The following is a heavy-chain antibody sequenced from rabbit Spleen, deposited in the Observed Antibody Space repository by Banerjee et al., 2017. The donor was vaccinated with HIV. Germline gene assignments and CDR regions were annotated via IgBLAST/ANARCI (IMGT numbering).Heavy chain of an antibody. D-gene: IGHD1-1*01. CDR1: GFSFSNKAV. V-gene: IGHV1S45*01. Sequence: QEQVVESGGGLVKPEGSLKLSCTASGFSFSNKAVMCWVRQAPGKGLEWIACINVVTGKAVYANWAKGRFTISKTSSTTATLQMTSLTAADTATYFCTRDDGSGHYIDGYFNLWGQGTLVTVS. J-gene: IGHJ4*01. CDR3: TRDDGSGHYIDGYFNL. CDR2: INVVTGKA.